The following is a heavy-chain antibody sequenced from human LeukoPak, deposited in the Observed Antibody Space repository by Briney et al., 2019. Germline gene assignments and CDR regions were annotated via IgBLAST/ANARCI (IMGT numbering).Heavy chain of an antibody. V-gene: IGHV1-8*03. Sequence: GASVMVSCKASGYTFANYDINWVRQATGQGLEWMGYMNPNSGNTGYAQKFQGRVTITKNTSISTAYMELSSLRSEDTAVYYCAREGFDYWGQGTLVTVSS. CDR3: AREGFDY. CDR1: GYTFANYD. CDR2: MNPNSGNT. J-gene: IGHJ4*02.